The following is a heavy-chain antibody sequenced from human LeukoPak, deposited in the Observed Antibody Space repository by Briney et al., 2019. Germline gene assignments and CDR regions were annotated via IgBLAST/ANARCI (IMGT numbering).Heavy chain of an antibody. CDR1: GFTFSSYA. J-gene: IGHJ4*02. CDR2: ISYDGSNK. D-gene: IGHD4-17*01. CDR3: AKSGSATTARMIFDY. V-gene: IGHV3-30*04. Sequence: GRSLRLSCAASGFTFSSYAMHWVRQAPGKGLEWVAVISYDGSNKYYADSVKGRFTISRDNSKNTLYLQMNSLRAEDTAVYYCAKSGSATTARMIFDYWGQGTLVTVSS.